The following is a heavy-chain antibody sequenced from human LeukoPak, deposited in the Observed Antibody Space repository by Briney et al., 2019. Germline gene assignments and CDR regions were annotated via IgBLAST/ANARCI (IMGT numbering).Heavy chain of an antibody. V-gene: IGHV3-23*01. CDR2: ISDSGNT. Sequence: PGGSLRLSCAASGLTLSSYAMSWVRQAPGKGLEWVSAISDSGNTYHADSVKGRFTISRDSSKNTLFLQMNRLRPEDAAVYYCARPLAAAAHYYYYYMDVWGKGTTVTISS. D-gene: IGHD6-13*01. CDR1: GLTLSSYA. CDR3: ARPLAAAAHYYYYYMDV. J-gene: IGHJ6*03.